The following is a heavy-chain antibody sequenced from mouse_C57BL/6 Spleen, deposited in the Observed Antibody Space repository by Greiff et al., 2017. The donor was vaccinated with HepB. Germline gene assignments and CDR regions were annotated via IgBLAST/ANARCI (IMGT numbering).Heavy chain of an antibody. CDR3: ARNWSPYGSSIAY. J-gene: IGHJ3*01. Sequence: QVQLQQSGAELVKPGASVKLSCKASGYTFTSYWMQWVKQRPGQGLEWIGEIDPSDSYTNYNQKFKGKATLTVDTSSSTAYMQLSSLTSEDSAVYYCARNWSPYGSSIAYWGQGTLVTVSA. D-gene: IGHD1-1*01. CDR2: IDPSDSYT. CDR1: GYTFTSYW. V-gene: IGHV1-50*01.